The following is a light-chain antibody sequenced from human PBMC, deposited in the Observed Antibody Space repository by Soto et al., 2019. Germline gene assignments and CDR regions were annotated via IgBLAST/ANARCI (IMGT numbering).Light chain of an antibody. CDR1: QSVTTY. CDR3: HQYGSSPPT. J-gene: IGKJ1*01. CDR2: GAS. Sequence: EMVMTQSPATLSLSPGERASLSCRASQSVTTYLAWYQQKPGQAPRLLIYGASSRATGIPDRFSGSGSGTDFTLTISRLEPEDFAVYYCHQYGSSPPTFGQGTKVDIK. V-gene: IGKV3-20*01.